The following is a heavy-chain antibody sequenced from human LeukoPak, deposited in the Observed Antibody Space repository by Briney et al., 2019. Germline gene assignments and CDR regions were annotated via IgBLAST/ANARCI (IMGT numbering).Heavy chain of an antibody. D-gene: IGHD2-15*01. CDR3: AKFAGRLHFSYYYMDV. Sequence: GGSLRLSCAASGFTFSSYAMNWVRQAPGKGLEWVSAISGSGGSTFYADSVKGRFTISRDNSKNTLYLQMNSLRAEDTAVYYCAKFAGRLHFSYYYMDVWGKGTTVTVSS. CDR1: GFTFSSYA. V-gene: IGHV3-23*01. J-gene: IGHJ6*03. CDR2: ISGSGGST.